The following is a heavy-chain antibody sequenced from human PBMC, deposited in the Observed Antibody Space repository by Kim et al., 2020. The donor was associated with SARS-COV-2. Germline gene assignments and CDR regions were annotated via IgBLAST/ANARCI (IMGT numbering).Heavy chain of an antibody. J-gene: IGHJ5*02. CDR2: IYYSGNT. CDR1: GGSISSSSYY. CDR3: ARTVRGAPRNFSWFDP. D-gene: IGHD4-4*01. V-gene: IGHV4-39*01. Sequence: SETLSLTCTVSGGSISSSSYYWGWIRQPPGKGLEWIGSIYYSGNTYYNPSLKSRVSISVDTSKNQFSLKLNSVTAADTAVYYCARTVRGAPRNFSWFDPWGQGTLVTVSS.